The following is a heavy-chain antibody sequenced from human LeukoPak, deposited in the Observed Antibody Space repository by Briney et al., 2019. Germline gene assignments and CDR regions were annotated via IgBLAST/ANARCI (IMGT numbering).Heavy chain of an antibody. Sequence: GGSLRPSCAASGFTFSSYAMHWVRQAPGKGLEWVAVISYDGSNKYYADSVKGRFTISRDNSKNTLYLQMNSLRAEDTAVYYCARGVATITNYYYYGMDVWGQGTTVTVSS. CDR2: ISYDGSNK. J-gene: IGHJ6*02. CDR3: ARGVATITNYYYYGMDV. D-gene: IGHD5-12*01. V-gene: IGHV3-30-3*01. CDR1: GFTFSSYA.